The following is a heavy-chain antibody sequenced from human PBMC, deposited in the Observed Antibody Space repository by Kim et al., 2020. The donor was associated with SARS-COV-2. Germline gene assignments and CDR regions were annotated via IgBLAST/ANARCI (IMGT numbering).Heavy chain of an antibody. V-gene: IGHV4-4*07. CDR2: IYTSGST. CDR1: GGSISSYY. Sequence: SETLSLTCTVSGGSISSYYWSWIRQPAGKGLEWIGRIYTSGSTNYNPSLKSRVTMSVDTSKNQFSLKLSSVTAADTAVYYCARDGALYSSSWYGAYGMDVWGQGTTVPVSS. D-gene: IGHD6-13*01. CDR3: ARDGALYSSSWYGAYGMDV. J-gene: IGHJ6*02.